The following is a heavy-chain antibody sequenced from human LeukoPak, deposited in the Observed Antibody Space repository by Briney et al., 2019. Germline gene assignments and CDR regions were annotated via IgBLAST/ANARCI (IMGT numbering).Heavy chain of an antibody. CDR3: AKDRSSGYYSFDY. CDR2: VWYDGTNT. CDR1: GFTFRSYG. Sequence: PGRSLRLPCAASGFTFRSYGMHWVRQAPGKGLEWVAVVWYDGTNTYYAESVKGRFTISRDNSKNTLYLQMNSLRAEDTAVYYCAKDRSSGYYSFDYWGQGTLVTVSS. D-gene: IGHD3-22*01. J-gene: IGHJ4*02. V-gene: IGHV3-33*06.